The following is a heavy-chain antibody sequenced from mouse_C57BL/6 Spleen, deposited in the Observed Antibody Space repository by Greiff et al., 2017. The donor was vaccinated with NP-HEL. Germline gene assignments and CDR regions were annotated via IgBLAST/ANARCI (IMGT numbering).Heavy chain of an antibody. CDR2: IRLKSDNYAT. CDR3: IYGWDFDY. Sequence: EVQLVESGGGLVQPGGSMKLSCVASGFTFSNYWMNWVRQSPEKGLEWVAQIRLKSDNYATHYAESVKGRFTISRDDSKSSVYLQMNNLRAEDTGIYYCIYGWDFDYWGQGTTLTVSS. D-gene: IGHD2-2*01. V-gene: IGHV6-3*01. J-gene: IGHJ2*01. CDR1: GFTFSNYW.